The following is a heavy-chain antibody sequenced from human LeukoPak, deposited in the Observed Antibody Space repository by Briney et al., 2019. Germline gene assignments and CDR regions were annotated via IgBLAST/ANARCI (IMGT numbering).Heavy chain of an antibody. Sequence: GSLRPSCAAPGFTFSSYGMHGVRPAPGQGLAWGAVIWYDGSNKYYADSVKGRFTISRDNSKNTLYLQMNSLRAEDMAVYYCARVRRYSSGWYDYFDYWGQGTLVTVSS. V-gene: IGHV3-33*01. CDR2: IWYDGSNK. CDR1: GFTFSSYG. D-gene: IGHD6-19*01. J-gene: IGHJ4*02. CDR3: ARVRRYSSGWYDYFDY.